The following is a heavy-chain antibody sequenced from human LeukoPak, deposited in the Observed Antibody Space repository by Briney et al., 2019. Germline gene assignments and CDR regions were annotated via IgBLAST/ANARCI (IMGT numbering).Heavy chain of an antibody. CDR1: GFTFSNYW. J-gene: IGHJ4*02. Sequence: GGSLRLSCAASGFTFSNYWMHWVRQTPGKGLVWVSRINNDGSSTNYADPVKGRFTISRDNAKNTLYLQMNSLRADDTAVYYCAGTYWADYWGQGTLVTVSS. CDR2: INNDGSST. D-gene: IGHD2-8*02. V-gene: IGHV3-74*01. CDR3: AGTYWADY.